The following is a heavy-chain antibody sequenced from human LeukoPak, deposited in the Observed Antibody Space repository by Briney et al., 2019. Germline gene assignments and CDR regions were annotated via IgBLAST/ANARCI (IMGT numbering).Heavy chain of an antibody. V-gene: IGHV5-51*01. CDR3: ARQTRDGSGSRGYFFDF. J-gene: IGHJ4*02. D-gene: IGHD3-10*01. CDR2: IYPGDSDT. Sequence: GESLKISCQGSGYIFTYNWIGWVRQKPGKGLECMGIIYPGDSDTRYSPSFEGQVTISVDKSSSTAYLQWSRLKASDTAIYYCARQTRDGSGSRGYFFDFWGQGTLVTVSS. CDR1: GYIFTYNW.